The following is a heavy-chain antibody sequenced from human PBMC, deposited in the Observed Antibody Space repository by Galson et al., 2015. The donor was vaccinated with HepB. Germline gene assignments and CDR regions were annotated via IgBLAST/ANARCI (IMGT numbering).Heavy chain of an antibody. Sequence: SLRLSCAASGFTFSSYGMHWVRQAPGKGLEWVAVISYGGSYKYYADSVKGRFTISRDNSKNTLYLQMNSLRAEDTAVYYCAKNSGTVTTRSDFDYWGQGTLVTVSS. CDR1: GFTFSSYG. V-gene: IGHV3-30*18. CDR2: ISYGGSYK. J-gene: IGHJ4*02. D-gene: IGHD4-17*01. CDR3: AKNSGTVTTRSDFDY.